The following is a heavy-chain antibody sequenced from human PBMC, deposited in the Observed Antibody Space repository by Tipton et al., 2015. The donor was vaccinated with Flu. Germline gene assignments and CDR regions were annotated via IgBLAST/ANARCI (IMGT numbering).Heavy chain of an antibody. J-gene: IGHJ3*02. Sequence: TLSLTCTVSGGSISTYYWDWIRQPAGKGLEWIGRIYISGFTNYNPSLESQVTMSVDTSKNQFFLKLSSVTAADTAMYYCARGTEYYDTTSPEGAFDIWGQGTMVTVSS. CDR2: IYISGFT. CDR1: GGSISTYY. V-gene: IGHV4-4*07. CDR3: ARGTEYYDTTSPEGAFDI. D-gene: IGHD3-22*01.